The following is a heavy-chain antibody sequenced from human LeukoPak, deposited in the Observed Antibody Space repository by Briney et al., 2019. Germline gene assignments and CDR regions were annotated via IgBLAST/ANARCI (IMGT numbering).Heavy chain of an antibody. CDR1: GFTFGSYA. J-gene: IGHJ4*02. Sequence: PGGSLRLSCAASGFTFGSYAMTWVRQAPGKGLALVSAISGGGGTTYYADSVKGRFTISRDDSKNTLYLQMNSLRAEDTAVYYCARDPTTVTYWGQGTLVTVSS. CDR3: ARDPTTVTY. D-gene: IGHD4-17*01. CDR2: ISGGGGTT. V-gene: IGHV3-23*01.